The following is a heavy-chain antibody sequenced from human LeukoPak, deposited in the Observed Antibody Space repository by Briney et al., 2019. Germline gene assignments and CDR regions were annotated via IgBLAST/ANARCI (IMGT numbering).Heavy chain of an antibody. CDR2: IYHSGST. Sequence: PSETLSLTCTVSGGSISSGGYYWSWIRQPPGKGLEWIGYIYHSGSTYYNPSLKSRVTISVDRSKNQFSLKLSSVTAADTAVYYCARPSPDITLDAFDIWGQGTMVTVSS. V-gene: IGHV4-30-2*01. J-gene: IGHJ3*02. D-gene: IGHD3-9*01. CDR3: ARPSPDITLDAFDI. CDR1: GGSISSGGYY.